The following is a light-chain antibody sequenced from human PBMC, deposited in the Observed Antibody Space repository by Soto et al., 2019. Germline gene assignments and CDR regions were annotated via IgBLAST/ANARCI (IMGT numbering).Light chain of an antibody. CDR3: SSYTSSTPYV. Sequence: QSVLTQPSSVSVSPGQSISISCTGTSSDVGGYNYVSWYQQQPGKAPKLMIYEVSSRPSGVSDRFSGSKSGNTASLTISGLQAEDEADYYCSSYTSSTPYVFGTGTKVTVL. CDR1: SSDVGGYNY. V-gene: IGLV2-14*01. CDR2: EVS. J-gene: IGLJ1*01.